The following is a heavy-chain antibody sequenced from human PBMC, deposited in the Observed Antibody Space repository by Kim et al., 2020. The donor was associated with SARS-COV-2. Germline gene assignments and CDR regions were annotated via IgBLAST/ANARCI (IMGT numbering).Heavy chain of an antibody. J-gene: IGHJ3*02. V-gene: IGHV1-3*01. CDR2: NT. Sequence: NTTYSRRFQSRVTITRHTSPSTAYLELSSLRSEDTAVYYCSASGPDAFDIWGQGTMVTVSS. D-gene: IGHD3-10*01. CDR3: SASGPDAFDI.